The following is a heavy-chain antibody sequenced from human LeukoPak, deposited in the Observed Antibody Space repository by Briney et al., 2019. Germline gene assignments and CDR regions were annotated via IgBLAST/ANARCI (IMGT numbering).Heavy chain of an antibody. D-gene: IGHD3-22*01. CDR1: GGSISSYY. V-gene: IGHV4-59*08. Sequence: PSETLSLTCTVSGGSISSYYWSWIRQPPGKGLEWIAYIHYSGSTDYNPSLKSRVTISVDTSKNQFSLKLSSVIAADTAIYYCARRADDSSGYYPYWGQGTLVTVSS. CDR2: IHYSGST. CDR3: ARRADDSSGYYPY. J-gene: IGHJ4*02.